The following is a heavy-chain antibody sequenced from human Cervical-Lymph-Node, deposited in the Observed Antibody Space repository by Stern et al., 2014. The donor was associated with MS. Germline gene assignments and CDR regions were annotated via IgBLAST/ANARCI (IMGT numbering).Heavy chain of an antibody. J-gene: IGHJ6*02. D-gene: IGHD3-22*01. CDR1: GGTFSTYV. CDR2: IALIVDTT. V-gene: IGHV1-69*01. CDR3: ARLDTSGYFYYDMDV. Sequence: QVQLVQSGAEVKKPGSSLKVSCKASGGTFSTYVINWVRQAPGKGLEWMGGIALIVDTTNYAPTFPGRVTITADESTSTVYMELSSLRSEDTAVYYCARLDTSGYFYYDMDVWGQGTTVTVSS.